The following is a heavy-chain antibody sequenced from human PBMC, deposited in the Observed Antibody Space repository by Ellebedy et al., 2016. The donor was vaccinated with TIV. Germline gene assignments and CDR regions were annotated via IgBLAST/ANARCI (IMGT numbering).Heavy chain of an antibody. CDR1: GNSISTYY. CDR2: IYYSGST. Sequence: MPGGSLRLSCTVSGNSISTYYWSWIRQPPGKGLEWIGNIYYSGSTNYNPSLMSRATLSVDTSKNQFSLKLSSVTAKDTAVYYCAGAGAYYPFDYWGQGTLVTVSS. CDR3: AGAGAYYPFDY. J-gene: IGHJ4*02. V-gene: IGHV4-59*01. D-gene: IGHD3-22*01.